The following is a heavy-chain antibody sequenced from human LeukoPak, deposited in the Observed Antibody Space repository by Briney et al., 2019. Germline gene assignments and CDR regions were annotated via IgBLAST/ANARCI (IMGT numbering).Heavy chain of an antibody. Sequence: SETLSLTCTVSGGSISGYYWSWIRQPAGKGLEWIGRIYTSGSTNYNPSLKSRVTMSVDTSKNQFSLKLSSVTAADTAVYYCARDWLPNEDAFDIWGQGTMVTVSS. D-gene: IGHD1-1*01. CDR2: IYTSGST. J-gene: IGHJ3*02. CDR3: ARDWLPNEDAFDI. CDR1: GGSISGYY. V-gene: IGHV4-4*07.